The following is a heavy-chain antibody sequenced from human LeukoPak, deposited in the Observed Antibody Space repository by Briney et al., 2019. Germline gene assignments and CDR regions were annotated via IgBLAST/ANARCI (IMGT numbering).Heavy chain of an antibody. V-gene: IGHV4-39*01. CDR3: ARSTVTTNFVFY. D-gene: IGHD4-17*01. J-gene: IGHJ4*02. Sequence: PGGSLRLSCAASGFTFSSYAMSWVRQAPGKGLEWIGSIYYSGSTYYNPSLKSRVTISVDTSRNQFSLNLSSVTAADTAVYYCARSTVTTNFVFYWGQGTLVTVSS. CDR1: GFTFSSYA. CDR2: IYYSGST.